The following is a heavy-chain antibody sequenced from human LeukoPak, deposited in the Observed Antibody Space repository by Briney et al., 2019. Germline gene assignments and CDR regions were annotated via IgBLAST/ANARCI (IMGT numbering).Heavy chain of an antibody. J-gene: IGHJ6*03. Sequence: GGSLRLSCAASGFTFNTYTMYWVRQAPGKGLEWVSSISSSSSYIYYADSVKGRFTISRDNAKNSLYLQMNSLRAEDTAVYYCARAASSSWYYMDVWGKGTTVTVSS. D-gene: IGHD6-13*01. CDR3: ARAASSSWYYMDV. CDR1: GFTFNTYT. CDR2: ISSSSSYI. V-gene: IGHV3-21*01.